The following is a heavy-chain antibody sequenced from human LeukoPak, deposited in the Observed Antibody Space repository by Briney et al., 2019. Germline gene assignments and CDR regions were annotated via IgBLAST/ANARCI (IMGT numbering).Heavy chain of an antibody. Sequence: GGSLRLSCAASGFTFSSYRMNWVRQAPGKGLEWVSSITITSSYIYYPDSVKGRFTISRDNAKNSLYLQMNSLRAEDTALYFCARDPYSGNYGNYYYYYMDVWGKGTTVTISS. CDR3: ARDPYSGNYGNYYYYYMDV. J-gene: IGHJ6*03. CDR2: ITITSSYI. CDR1: GFTFSSYR. D-gene: IGHD1-26*01. V-gene: IGHV3-21*01.